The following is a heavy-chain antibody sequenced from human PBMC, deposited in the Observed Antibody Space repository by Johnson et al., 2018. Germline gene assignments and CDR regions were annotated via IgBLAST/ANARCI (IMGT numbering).Heavy chain of an antibody. V-gene: IGHV3-11*04. J-gene: IGHJ3*02. CDR2: ISSSGSTI. Sequence: QVQLVESGGGLVKXGGSXRLXCAASGFTFSDYYMSWIRQAPGKGLEWVSYISSSGSTISYADSAKGLFTIPRDKAKNSLYLQMNSLGPEDTAVYYCARGINYYDISGYYPDAFDIWGQGTMVTVCS. CDR3: ARGINYYDISGYYPDAFDI. D-gene: IGHD3-22*01. CDR1: GFTFSDYY.